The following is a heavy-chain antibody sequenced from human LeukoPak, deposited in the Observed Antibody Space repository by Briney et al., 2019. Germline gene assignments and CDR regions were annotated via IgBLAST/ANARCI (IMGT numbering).Heavy chain of an antibody. Sequence: ASVKVSCKASGYTFTGYYMHWVRQAPGQGLEWMGWINPNSGGTNYAQKFQGRVTMTRDTSISTAYMELSRLRSDDTAVYYCARGGGFWGSEEELGYWGQGTLVTVSS. J-gene: IGHJ4*02. CDR3: ARGGGFWGSEEELGY. V-gene: IGHV1-2*02. CDR2: INPNSGGT. CDR1: GYTFTGYY. D-gene: IGHD3-10*01.